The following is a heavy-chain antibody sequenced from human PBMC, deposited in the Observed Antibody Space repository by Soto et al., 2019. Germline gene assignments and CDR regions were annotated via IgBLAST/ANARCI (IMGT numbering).Heavy chain of an antibody. V-gene: IGHV1-69*08. Sequence: QVHLVQSGAEVEKPGSSVKVSCKASGDTFSSYSFTWVRQAPGQGLEWMGRIIPILGITNYAQKFQGRVTITADKSTSTAYMELRSLRSEDTAVYYCATDKDSTYDYWGQGTLVTVSS. D-gene: IGHD4-4*01. CDR3: ATDKDSTYDY. CDR1: GDTFSSYS. J-gene: IGHJ4*02. CDR2: IIPILGIT.